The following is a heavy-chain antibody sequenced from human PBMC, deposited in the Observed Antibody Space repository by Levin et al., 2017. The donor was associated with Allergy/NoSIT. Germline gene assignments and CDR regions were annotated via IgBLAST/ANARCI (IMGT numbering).Heavy chain of an antibody. Sequence: PSETLSLTCTVSGGSITSGGYYWSWIRQHPGKGLEWIGYIYYSGNTYYNPSLKSRVTISADTSKNQFSLRLTSVTAADTAVYYCVGLDGYDRRGNYWGQGTLVIVSS. CDR2: IYYSGNT. CDR3: VGLDGYDRRGNY. V-gene: IGHV4-31*03. CDR1: GGSITSGGYY. J-gene: IGHJ4*02. D-gene: IGHD5-12*01.